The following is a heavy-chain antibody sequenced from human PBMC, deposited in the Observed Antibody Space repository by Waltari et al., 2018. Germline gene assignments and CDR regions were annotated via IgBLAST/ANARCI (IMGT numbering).Heavy chain of an antibody. CDR3: ATLPGWLGC. Sequence: QLQLVQSVAEVNKPVSSVKVSCKASGGTFSSYTISCVRQAPGQGLEWMGRIILILGIANYAHKFQGRVTITADKSTSTAYMELSSLRSEDTAVYYCATLPGWLGCWGQGTLVTVSS. D-gene: IGHD5-12*01. V-gene: IGHV1-69*02. J-gene: IGHJ4*02. CDR1: GGTFSSYT. CDR2: IILILGIA.